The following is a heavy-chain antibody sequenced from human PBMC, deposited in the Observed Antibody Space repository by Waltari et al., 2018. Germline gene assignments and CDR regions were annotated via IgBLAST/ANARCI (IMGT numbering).Heavy chain of an antibody. CDR1: GGSISSGSYY. V-gene: IGHV4-61*02. J-gene: IGHJ6*02. CDR3: AREAGGYSYGYLNYYYYGMDV. Sequence: QVQLQESGPGLVKPSQTLSLTCTVSGGSISSGSYYWSWIRQPAGKGLEWIGRIYTSGSTNYTPTLKSRVTISVDTPKNQFSLKLSSVTAADTAVYYCAREAGGYSYGYLNYYYYGMDVWGQGTTVTVSS. CDR2: IYTSGST. D-gene: IGHD5-18*01.